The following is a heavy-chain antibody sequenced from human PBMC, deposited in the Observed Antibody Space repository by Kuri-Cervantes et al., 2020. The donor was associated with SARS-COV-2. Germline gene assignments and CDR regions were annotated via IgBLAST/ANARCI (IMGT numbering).Heavy chain of an antibody. Sequence: GESLKISCAASGFTFSSYSMNWVRQAPGKGLEWVSSISSSSSYIYYADSVKGRFTISRDNAKNSLYLQMNSLRAEDTAVYYCARDLLRAAAGTNYYYGTDVWGQGTTVTVSS. J-gene: IGHJ6*02. V-gene: IGHV3-21*01. D-gene: IGHD6-13*01. CDR2: ISSSSSYI. CDR3: ARDLLRAAAGTNYYYGTDV. CDR1: GFTFSSYS.